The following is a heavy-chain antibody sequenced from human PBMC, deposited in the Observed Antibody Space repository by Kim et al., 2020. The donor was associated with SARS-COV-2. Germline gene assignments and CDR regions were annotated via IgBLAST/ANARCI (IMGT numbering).Heavy chain of an antibody. CDR3: ARDLDYYGVAFDI. D-gene: IGHD3-22*01. CDR2: IYYSGST. Sequence: SETLSLTCTVSGGSISSGGYYWSWIRQHPGKGLEWIGYIYYSGSTYYNPSLKSRVTISVDTSKNQFSLKLSSVTAADTAVYYCARDLDYYGVAFDIWGQGTMVTVSS. CDR1: GGSISSGGYY. V-gene: IGHV4-31*03. J-gene: IGHJ3*02.